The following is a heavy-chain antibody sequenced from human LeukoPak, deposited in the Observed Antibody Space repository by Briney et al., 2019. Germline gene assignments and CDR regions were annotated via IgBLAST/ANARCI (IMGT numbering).Heavy chain of an antibody. J-gene: IGHJ4*02. Sequence: PGGSLRLSCAASGSTFSSYDMHWVRQATGKGLEWVSAIGTAGDTYYPGSVKGRFTISRENAKNSLYLQMNSLRAGDTAVYYCARGKRGYSGYYFDYWGQGTLVTVSS. CDR2: IGTAGDT. D-gene: IGHD5-12*01. CDR1: GSTFSSYD. V-gene: IGHV3-13*01. CDR3: ARGKRGYSGYYFDY.